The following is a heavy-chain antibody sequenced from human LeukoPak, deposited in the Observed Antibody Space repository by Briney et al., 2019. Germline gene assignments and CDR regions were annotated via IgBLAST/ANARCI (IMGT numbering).Heavy chain of an antibody. CDR2: IYSDGST. J-gene: IGHJ5*02. CDR3: AKDSNSGYCSGGSCYSGVNWFDP. D-gene: IGHD2-15*01. V-gene: IGHV3-53*01. Sequence: PGGSLRLSCAASGFSVSSNYISWVRQAPGKGLEWVSVIYSDGSTKYADSVKGRFTISRDNSKNTLYLQMNSLRAEDTAVYYCAKDSNSGYCSGGSCYSGVNWFDPWGQGTLVTVSS. CDR1: GFSVSSNY.